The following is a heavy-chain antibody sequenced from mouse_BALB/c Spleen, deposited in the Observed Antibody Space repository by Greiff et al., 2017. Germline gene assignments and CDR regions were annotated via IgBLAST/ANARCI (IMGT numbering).Heavy chain of an antibody. J-gene: IGHJ3*01. Sequence: VQLQQSGPELVKPGASVKISCKTSGYTFTEYTMHWVKQSHGKSLEWSGGINPNNGGTSYNQKFKGKATLTVDKSSSTAYMELRSLTSEDTAVYYGARRVYYYGSSYGFAYWGQGTLVTVSA. CDR3: ARRVYYYGSSYGFAY. CDR2: INPNNGGT. D-gene: IGHD1-1*01. CDR1: GYTFTEYT. V-gene: IGHV1-18*01.